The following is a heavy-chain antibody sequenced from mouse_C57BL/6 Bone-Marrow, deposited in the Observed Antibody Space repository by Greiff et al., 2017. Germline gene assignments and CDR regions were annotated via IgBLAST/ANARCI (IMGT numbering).Heavy chain of an antibody. Sequence: VQLQQPGAELVKPGASVKMSCKASGYTFTSYWITWVKQRPGQGLEWIGDIYPGSGSTNYNEKFKSKATLTVDTSSSTAYMQLSSLTSEDSAVYYCARQIDYYGSKDYAMDYWGQGTSVTVSS. V-gene: IGHV1-55*01. CDR3: ARQIDYYGSKDYAMDY. J-gene: IGHJ4*01. CDR2: IYPGSGST. D-gene: IGHD1-1*01. CDR1: GYTFTSYW.